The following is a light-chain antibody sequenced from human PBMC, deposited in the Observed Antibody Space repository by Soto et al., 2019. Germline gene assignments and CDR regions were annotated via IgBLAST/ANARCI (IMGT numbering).Light chain of an antibody. CDR1: QSVSSSY. CDR2: AAS. CDR3: QHYGSSSWT. J-gene: IGKJ1*01. V-gene: IGKV3-20*01. Sequence: EKVMTQSPATLSVSPGERATLSCRASQSVSSSYLAWYQQKPGQAPRLLIYAASSRATGIPVRFSGSGSGTDFTLSISRLEPEDFAVYYCQHYGSSSWTFGQGTKVDIK.